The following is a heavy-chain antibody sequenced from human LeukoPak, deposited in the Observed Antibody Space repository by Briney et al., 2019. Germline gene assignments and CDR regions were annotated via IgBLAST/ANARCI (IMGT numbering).Heavy chain of an antibody. J-gene: IGHJ4*02. V-gene: IGHV3-74*01. CDR3: VRDNRSYDFDY. D-gene: IGHD1-26*01. CDR1: GFTFSRYW. Sequence: GGSLRLSCAASGFTFSRYWMHWVRQAPGKGLVWVSCIKSDGSSTSTADSAKGRFTISRDNAKNTVYLQMNSLRAEDTAVYYCVRDNRSYDFDYWGQGTLVTVSS. CDR2: IKSDGSST.